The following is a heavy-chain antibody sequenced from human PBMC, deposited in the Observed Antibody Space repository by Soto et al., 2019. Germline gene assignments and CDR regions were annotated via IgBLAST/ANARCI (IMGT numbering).Heavy chain of an antibody. D-gene: IGHD6-6*01. J-gene: IGHJ5*02. V-gene: IGHV1-69*06. Sequence: QVQLVQSGAEVKKPGSSVKVSCKASGGTFSSYAISWVRQAPGQGLEWMGGIIPIFGTANYARKLQGRVTITADKSTSTAYLELGSLRSEDTAVYYCAGEDSSSSGGGFDPWGQGTLVTVSS. CDR1: GGTFSSYA. CDR3: AGEDSSSSGGGFDP. CDR2: IIPIFGTA.